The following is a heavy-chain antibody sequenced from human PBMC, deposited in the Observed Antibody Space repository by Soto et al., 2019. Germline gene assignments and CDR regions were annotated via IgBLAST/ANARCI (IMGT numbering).Heavy chain of an antibody. V-gene: IGHV1-46*03. CDR2: INPSGGST. CDR3: TRAFPGPTGTTTFDK. Sequence: QVQLVQSGAEVMKPGASVKVSCMSFGYTFTTYHMYWVRQAPGQGLEWMGKINPSGGSTRYAHRFQGRVTMTRDTSTSTVYMELSGLTSEDTAVYYCTRAFPGPTGTTTFDKWGQGTLVIVSS. J-gene: IGHJ4*02. CDR1: GYTFTTYH. D-gene: IGHD1-1*01.